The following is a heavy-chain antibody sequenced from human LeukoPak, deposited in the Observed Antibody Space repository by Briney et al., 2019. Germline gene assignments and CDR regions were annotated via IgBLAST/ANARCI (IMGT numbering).Heavy chain of an antibody. V-gene: IGHV3-21*01. CDR2: ISSSSYI. CDR1: XXXXXXYX. CDR3: ARDGIYDTPPLPMAS. Sequence: GGSXXLXCAXXXXXXXXYXXXXXRQAPGXXLEWVSSISSSSYIYYADSVKGRFTISRDNAKNSLYLQMNSLRAEDTAVYYCARDGIYDTPPLPMASWGQGTLVTVSS. J-gene: IGHJ4*02. D-gene: IGHD5-24*01.